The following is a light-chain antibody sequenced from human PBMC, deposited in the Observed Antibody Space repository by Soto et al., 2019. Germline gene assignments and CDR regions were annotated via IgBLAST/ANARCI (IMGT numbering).Light chain of an antibody. J-gene: IGKJ1*01. V-gene: IGKV3-20*01. CDR3: QQFGRSPPSLT. CDR1: QSVSSNY. Sequence: ETVLTQSPGTLSLSPGERATLSCRASQSVSSNYLAWYQQKPGQAPRLLIYGASTRATGIPDRFSGSGSGTDFTLDISRLETEDFAVYYCQQFGRSPPSLTFGQGTKVEIK. CDR2: GAS.